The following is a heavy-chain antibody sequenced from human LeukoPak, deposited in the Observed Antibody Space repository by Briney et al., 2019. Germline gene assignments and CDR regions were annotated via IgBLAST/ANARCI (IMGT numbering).Heavy chain of an antibody. D-gene: IGHD3-10*01. CDR2: IYYSGST. CDR3: ARLVTMVGYYYGMDV. V-gene: IGHV4-59*01. J-gene: IGHJ6*02. CDR1: GGSISSYY. Sequence: SETLSLTCTVSGGSISSYYWSWIRQPPGKGLEWIGYIYYSGSTNYNPSLKSRVTISVDTSKNQFSLKLSSVTAADTAVYYCARLVTMVGYYYGMDVWGQGTTVTVSS.